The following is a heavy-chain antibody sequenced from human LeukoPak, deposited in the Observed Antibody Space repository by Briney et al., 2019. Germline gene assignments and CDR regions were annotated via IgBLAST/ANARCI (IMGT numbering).Heavy chain of an antibody. V-gene: IGHV3-21*01. J-gene: IGHJ6*03. CDR1: GFTFSSYS. CDR3: ARVGAVAPTLNYYYYYYMDV. Sequence: GGSLRLSCAASGFTFSSYSMNWVRQAPGKGLEWVSSISSSSSYIYYADSVKGRFTISRDNAKNSLYLQMNSLRAEDTAVYYCARVGAVAPTLNYYYYYYMDVWGKGTTVTVSS. CDR2: ISSSSSYI. D-gene: IGHD6-19*01.